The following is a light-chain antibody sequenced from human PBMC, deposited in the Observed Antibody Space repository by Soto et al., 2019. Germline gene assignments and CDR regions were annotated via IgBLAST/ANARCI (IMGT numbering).Light chain of an antibody. J-gene: IGLJ1*01. CDR3: SSYTSSSTLHV. V-gene: IGLV2-14*01. CDR1: SSDVGYYNY. Sequence: QSVLTQPASVSGSPGQSITISCTGTSSDVGYYNYVSWYQQHPGKAPKLMIYEVSNRPSGVSNRFSGSKSGNTASLTISGLQAEDEADYYCSSYTSSSTLHVFGTGTKVTVL. CDR2: EVS.